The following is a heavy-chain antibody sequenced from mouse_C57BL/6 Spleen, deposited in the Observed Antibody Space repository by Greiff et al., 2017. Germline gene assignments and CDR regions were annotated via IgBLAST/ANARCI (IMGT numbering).Heavy chain of an antibody. J-gene: IGHJ4*01. D-gene: IGHD2-4*01. CDR3: TRDGLRQDYYAMDY. CDR2: ISSGGDYI. CDR1: GFTFSSYA. V-gene: IGHV5-9-1*02. Sequence: EVQLQQSGEGLVKPGGSLKLSCAASGFTFSSYAMSWVRQTPEKRLEWVAYISSGGDYIYYADTVKGRFTISRDNARNTLYLQMSSLKSEDTAMYYCTRDGLRQDYYAMDYWGQGTSVTVSS.